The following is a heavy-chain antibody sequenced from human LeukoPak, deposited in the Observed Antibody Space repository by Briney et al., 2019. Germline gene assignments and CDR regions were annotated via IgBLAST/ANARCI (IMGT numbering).Heavy chain of an antibody. D-gene: IGHD6-13*01. Sequence: ASVKVSCKASGGTFSSYAISWVRQAPGQGLEWMGRIIPIFGTANYAQKFQGRVTITADKSTSTAYMELSSLRSEDTAVYYCEVAAASQRDYWGQGTLVTVSS. V-gene: IGHV1-69*06. CDR1: GGTFSSYA. CDR2: IIPIFGTA. CDR3: EVAAASQRDY. J-gene: IGHJ4*02.